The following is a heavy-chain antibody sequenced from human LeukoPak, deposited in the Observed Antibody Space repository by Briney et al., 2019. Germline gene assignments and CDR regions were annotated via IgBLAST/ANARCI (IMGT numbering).Heavy chain of an antibody. D-gene: IGHD1-26*01. CDR2: IWYDGSNK. V-gene: IGHV3-33*01. J-gene: IGHJ4*02. CDR3: ASSVGATSDY. CDR1: GFTFSSYG. Sequence: PGRSLRLSCAASGFTFSSYGMHWVRQAPGKGLEWVAVIWYDGSNKYYADSVKGRFTISRDNSKNTLYLQMNSPRAEDTAVYYCASSVGATSDYWGQGTLVTVSS.